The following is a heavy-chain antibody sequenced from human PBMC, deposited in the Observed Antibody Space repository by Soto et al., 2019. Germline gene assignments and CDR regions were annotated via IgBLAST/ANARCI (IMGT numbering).Heavy chain of an antibody. D-gene: IGHD5-12*01. CDR3: ARALICPSGYDDDAFDI. V-gene: IGHV3-7*01. Sequence: GGSLRFSCAASGFTFSSYWMSWVRQAPGKGLEWVANIKQDGSEKYYVDSVKGRFTISRDNAKNSLYLQMNSLRAEDTSVYYCARALICPSGYDDDAFDIWCQGTMVTVSS. CDR1: GFTFSSYW. J-gene: IGHJ3*02. CDR2: IKQDGSEK.